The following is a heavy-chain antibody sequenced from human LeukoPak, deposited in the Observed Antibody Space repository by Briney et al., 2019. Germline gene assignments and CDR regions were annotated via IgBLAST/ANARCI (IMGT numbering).Heavy chain of an antibody. D-gene: IGHD5-18*01. CDR1: GGSISSSSYY. CDR2: IYHSGST. V-gene: IGHV4-39*07. Sequence: TETLSLTCTVSGGSISSSSYYWGWIRQPPGKGLEWIGSIYHSGSTNYNPSLKSRVTISGDTSKNQFSLRLSSVAAADTAVYYCARAAGYTYGSDYWGQGTLVTVS. J-gene: IGHJ4*02. CDR3: ARAAGYTYGSDY.